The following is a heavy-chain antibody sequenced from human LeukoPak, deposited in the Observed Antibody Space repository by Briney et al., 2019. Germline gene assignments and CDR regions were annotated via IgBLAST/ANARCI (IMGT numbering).Heavy chain of an antibody. J-gene: IGHJ3*02. CDR3: ARTAYYYDSSGYDDAFDI. CDR1: GFTFSDYY. Sequence: GGSLRLSCVASGFTFSDYYMSWIRQAPGKGLEWVSHISSRGTITYYADSVKGRFTISRDNAENSLCLQMNSLRAEDTAVYYCARTAYYYDSSGYDDAFDIWGQGTMVTVSS. CDR2: ISSRGTIT. V-gene: IGHV3-11*01. D-gene: IGHD3-22*01.